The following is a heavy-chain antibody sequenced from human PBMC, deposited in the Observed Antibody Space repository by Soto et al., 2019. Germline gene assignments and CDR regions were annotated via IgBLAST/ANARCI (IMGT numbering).Heavy chain of an antibody. CDR1: GYTFTSYA. CDR2: INAGNGNT. D-gene: IGHD1-26*01. CDR3: AREYIVGATTFDY. V-gene: IGHV1-3*01. J-gene: IGHJ4*02. Sequence: ASVKVSCKASGYTFTSYAMHWVRQAPGQRLEWMGWINAGNGNTKYSRKFQGRVTITRDTSASTAYMELSSLRSEDTAVYYCAREYIVGATTFDYWGQGTLVTVSS.